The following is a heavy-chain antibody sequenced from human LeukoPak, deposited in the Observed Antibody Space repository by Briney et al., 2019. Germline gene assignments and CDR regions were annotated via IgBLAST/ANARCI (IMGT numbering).Heavy chain of an antibody. Sequence: SETLSLTCTVSGGSISSSSYYWGWIPQPPGKGLEWIGSIYYSGSTNYNPSLKSRVTISVDTSKNQFSLKLSSVTAADTAVYYCAGGRGYSYGLSKSLDYWGQGTLVTVSS. V-gene: IGHV4-39*07. CDR1: GGSISSSSYY. CDR2: IYYSGST. CDR3: AGGRGYSYGLSKSLDY. J-gene: IGHJ4*02. D-gene: IGHD5-18*01.